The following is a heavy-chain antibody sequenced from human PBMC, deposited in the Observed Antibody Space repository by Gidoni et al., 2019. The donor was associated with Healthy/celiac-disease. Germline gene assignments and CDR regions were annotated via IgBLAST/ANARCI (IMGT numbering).Heavy chain of an antibody. CDR3: ARGGTPFEDEDYGDY. D-gene: IGHD3-16*01. J-gene: IGHJ4*02. CDR2: IFTTGTT. CDR1: GGSISSGSSS. Sequence: QVQLQESGPGLVKPSPTLSLTCTVSGGSISSGSSSLSWIRPPAGKGLEWIGRIFTTGTTNYNPSLKVRVTISVDTPKTPFSLKRSSVTAADTAVYYCARGGTPFEDEDYGDYWGQGTLVTVSS. V-gene: IGHV4-61*02.